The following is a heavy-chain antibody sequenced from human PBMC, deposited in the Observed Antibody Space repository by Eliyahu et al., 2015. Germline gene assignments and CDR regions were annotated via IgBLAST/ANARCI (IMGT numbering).Heavy chain of an antibody. V-gene: IGHV3-21*01. CDR3: ARVAGPLLGAFDI. D-gene: IGHD2-15*01. J-gene: IGHJ3*02. CDR1: GFTFSSYS. Sequence: EVQLVESGGGLVKPGGSLRLSCAASGFTFSSYSMNWVRQAPGKGLEWVSSISSSSSYIYYADSVKGRFTISRDNAKNSLYLQMNSLRAEDTAVYYCARVAGPLLGAFDIWGQGTMVTVSS. CDR2: ISSSSSYI.